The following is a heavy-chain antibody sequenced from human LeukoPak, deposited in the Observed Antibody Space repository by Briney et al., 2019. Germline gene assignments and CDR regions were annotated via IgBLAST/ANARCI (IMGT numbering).Heavy chain of an antibody. Sequence: SETLSLTCTVSGYSISSGYYWGWIRQPPGKGLEWIGSIYHSGSTYYNPSLKSRVTISVDTSKNQFSLKLSSVTAADTAVYYCALPLSYDSSGYYYPGTWAQGAFDIWGQGTMVTVSS. D-gene: IGHD3-22*01. CDR2: IYHSGST. V-gene: IGHV4-38-2*02. J-gene: IGHJ3*02. CDR3: ALPLSYDSSGYYYPGTWAQGAFDI. CDR1: GYSISSGYY.